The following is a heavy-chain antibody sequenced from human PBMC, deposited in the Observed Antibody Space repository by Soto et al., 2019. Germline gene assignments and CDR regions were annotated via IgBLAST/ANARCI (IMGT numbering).Heavy chain of an antibody. V-gene: IGHV3-23*01. CDR1: GFTFSSYA. D-gene: IGHD6-13*01. CDR2: ISGSGGST. CDR3: AKGAHGSSWYSRVYYYYGMDV. Sequence: GGSLRLSCAASGFTFSSYAMSWVRQAPGKGLEWVSAISGSGGSTYYADSVKGRFTISRDNSKNTLYLQMNSLRAEDTAVYYCAKGAHGSSWYSRVYYYYGMDVWGQGTTVTVSS. J-gene: IGHJ6*02.